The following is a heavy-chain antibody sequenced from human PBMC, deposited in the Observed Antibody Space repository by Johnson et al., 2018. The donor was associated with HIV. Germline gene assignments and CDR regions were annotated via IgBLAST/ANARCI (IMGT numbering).Heavy chain of an antibody. CDR1: GFTFSSYW. CDR3: ASADVFDI. J-gene: IGHJ3*02. Sequence: VQLVESGGGLVQPGGSLRLSCAASGFTFSSYWMHWVRQAPGKGLVWVSRINSDESSTTYTDSVKGRFTFSRDNSDNTMYLQMNSLRAEDTAVYYCASADVFDIWGQGTMVTVSS. V-gene: IGHV3-74*02. CDR2: INSDESST.